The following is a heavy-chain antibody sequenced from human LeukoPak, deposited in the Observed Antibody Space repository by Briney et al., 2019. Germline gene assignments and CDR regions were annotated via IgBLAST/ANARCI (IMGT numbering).Heavy chain of an antibody. D-gene: IGHD4-17*01. V-gene: IGHV3-48*03. Sequence: PGGSLRLSCAGSGFPFSSYEMNWLRQAPGKGLEWVSHIDSSGITIYYGDSVKGRFTISRDNAKNSKYLQMDSLRVEDTAIYYCARDSVGDLLDYWSQGTPVTVSS. J-gene: IGHJ4*02. CDR2: IDSSGITI. CDR1: GFPFSSYE. CDR3: ARDSVGDLLDY.